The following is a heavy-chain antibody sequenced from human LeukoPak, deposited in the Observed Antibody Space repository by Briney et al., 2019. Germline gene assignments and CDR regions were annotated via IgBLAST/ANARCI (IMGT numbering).Heavy chain of an antibody. J-gene: IGHJ4*02. D-gene: IGHD6-13*01. V-gene: IGHV3-23*01. CDR2: ISGSGGST. Sequence: PGRSLRLSCAASGFTFSSYAMSWVRQAPGKGLEWVSAISGSGGSTYYADSVKGRFTISRDNSKNTQYLQMNSLKAEDTAVYYCAKDRGAAAGSLPPDDYWGQGTLVTVSS. CDR3: AKDRGAAAGSLPPDDY. CDR1: GFTFSSYA.